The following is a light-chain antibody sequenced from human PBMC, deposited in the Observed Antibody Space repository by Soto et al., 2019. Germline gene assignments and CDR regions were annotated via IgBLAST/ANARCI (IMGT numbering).Light chain of an antibody. V-gene: IGLV2-11*01. J-gene: IGLJ2*01. Sequence: QSVLTQPRSVSGSPGQSVTISCTGTSTDVGGYNYVSWYQHHPGKAPKLMIYEVGQRPSGVPDRFSGSKSGNTASLTISGLEAEDEAEYYYCSFSGGYTLDIIFGGGTKLTVL. CDR3: CSFSGGYTLDII. CDR1: STDVGGYNY. CDR2: EVG.